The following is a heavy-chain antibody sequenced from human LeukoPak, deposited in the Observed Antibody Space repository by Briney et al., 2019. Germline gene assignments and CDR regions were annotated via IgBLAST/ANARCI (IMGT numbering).Heavy chain of an antibody. CDR2: MYYSGTP. V-gene: IGHV4-39*07. CDR3: ARSISWYSYFDY. J-gene: IGHJ4*02. D-gene: IGHD6-13*01. CDR1: GGSISSINYY. Sequence: SETLSLTCTVSGGSISSINYYWGWIRQPPGKGLEWIGSMYYSGTPYYTPSLQRRVTMSVDTSKNQLSLKLSSVTAADTAVYYCARSISWYSYFDYWGQGTLVTVSS.